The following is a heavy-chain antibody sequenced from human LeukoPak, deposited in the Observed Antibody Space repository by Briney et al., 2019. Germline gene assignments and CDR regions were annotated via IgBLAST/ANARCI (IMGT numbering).Heavy chain of an antibody. CDR1: GFTFSNYA. Sequence: GGSLRLSCTASGFTFSNYAMSWVRQAPGKGLEWLSFIRFDGSEKYYADSVKARFSISRDNSMNTLYLQMNSLRPEDTAVYYCAKQGLVPATAGDWGQGTLVTVSS. CDR2: IRFDGSEK. V-gene: IGHV3-30*02. J-gene: IGHJ4*02. CDR3: AKQGLVPATAGD. D-gene: IGHD2-2*01.